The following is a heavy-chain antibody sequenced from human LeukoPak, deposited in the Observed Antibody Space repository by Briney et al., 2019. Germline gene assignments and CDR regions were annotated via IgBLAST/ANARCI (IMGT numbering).Heavy chain of an antibody. Sequence: PSETLSLTCTVSGGSISSYYWSWIRQPAGKGLEWIGRIYISGYTNYNPSLKSRVTMSVDTSKNQFSLKLTSVTAADTAVYYCARDAYYYGSGSYPFDPWGQGTLVTVSS. CDR1: GGSISSYY. CDR3: ARDAYYYGSGSYPFDP. V-gene: IGHV4-4*07. J-gene: IGHJ5*02. CDR2: IYISGYT. D-gene: IGHD3-10*01.